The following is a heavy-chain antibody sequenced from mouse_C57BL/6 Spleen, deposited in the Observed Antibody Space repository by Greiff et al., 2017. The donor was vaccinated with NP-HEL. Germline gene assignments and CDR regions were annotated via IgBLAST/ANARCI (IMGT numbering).Heavy chain of an antibody. J-gene: IGHJ3*01. CDR3: TGGRTVAWFAY. CDR1: GFTFSNYW. Sequence: EVKLMESGGGLVQPGGSMKLSCVASGFTFSNYWMNWVRQSPEKGLEWVAQIRLKSDNYATHYAESVKGRFTISRDDSKSSVYLQMNNLRAEDTGIYYCTGGRTVAWFAYWGQGTLVTVSA. CDR2: IRLKSDNYAT. V-gene: IGHV6-3*01.